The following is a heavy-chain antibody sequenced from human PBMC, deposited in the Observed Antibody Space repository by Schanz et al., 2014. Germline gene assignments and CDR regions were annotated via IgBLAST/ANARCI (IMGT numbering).Heavy chain of an antibody. CDR3: AKSQGSSFDT. CDR1: GITFSSHS. J-gene: IGHJ4*02. CDR2: ITYNGGTI. Sequence: EVPLVESGGGLVQPGGSLRLSCAASGITFSSHSFNWVRQAPGKGLEWITYITYNGGTIYYADSVKGRFTISRDNAKNSLYLEMNSLRAEDTALYYCAKSQGSSFDTWGQGTLVTVSS. D-gene: IGHD6-13*01. V-gene: IGHV3-48*01.